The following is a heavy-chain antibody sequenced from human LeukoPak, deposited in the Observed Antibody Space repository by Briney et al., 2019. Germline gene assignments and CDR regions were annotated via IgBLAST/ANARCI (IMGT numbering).Heavy chain of an antibody. D-gene: IGHD2-15*01. CDR1: GYTFTSYD. V-gene: IGHV1-8*01. Sequence: ASVKVSCKASGYTFTSYDINWVRQATGQGLEWMGWMNPNSGNTGYAQKFQGRVTMTRNTSISTAYMELSSLRSEDTAVYYCARVISDIVVVVNWFDPWGQGTLVTVSS. CDR3: ARVISDIVVVVNWFDP. CDR2: MNPNSGNT. J-gene: IGHJ5*02.